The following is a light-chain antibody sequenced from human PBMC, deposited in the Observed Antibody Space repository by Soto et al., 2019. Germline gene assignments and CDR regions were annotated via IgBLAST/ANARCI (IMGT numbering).Light chain of an antibody. CDR3: QQYAYSPIT. CDR2: DAS. CDR1: QSVSSSY. Sequence: EIVLTQSPGTLSLSPGERATLSCSASQSVSSSYLAWYQQKPGQAPRLLIYDASSRATGIPDRFSGSGSGTDFTLTISRLEPEDFAVFYCQQYAYSPITFGQGTRLEIK. J-gene: IGKJ5*01. V-gene: IGKV3-20*01.